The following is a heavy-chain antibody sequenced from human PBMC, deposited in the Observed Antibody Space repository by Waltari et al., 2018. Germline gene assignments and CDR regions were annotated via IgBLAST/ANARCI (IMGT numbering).Heavy chain of an antibody. J-gene: IGHJ2*01. CDR1: GGSISSYY. CDR3: ARGYCSGGSCYSGRWYFDL. D-gene: IGHD2-15*01. Sequence: QVQLQESGPGLVKPSETLSLTCTVSGGSISSYYWSWIRQPPGKGLEWIGYIYYSGSTNYNPSLKSRGTISVDTSKNQFSRKLSSVTAADTAVYYCARGYCSGGSCYSGRWYFDLWGRGTLVTVSS. CDR2: IYYSGST. V-gene: IGHV4-59*01.